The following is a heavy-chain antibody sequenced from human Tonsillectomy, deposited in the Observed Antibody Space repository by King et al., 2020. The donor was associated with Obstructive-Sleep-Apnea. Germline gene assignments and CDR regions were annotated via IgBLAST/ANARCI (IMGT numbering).Heavy chain of an antibody. Sequence: EVQLVESGGGLVQPGGSLRLSCAASGFTFSTYAMSWVRQAPGKGLEWVSAISGSGGSTYYGDSVKGRFTISRDNSKNTLYLQMNSLRAEDTAVYYCAKGFYYDSSGYYPGGYWGQGTLVTVSS. CDR3: AKGFYYDSSGYYPGGY. CDR2: ISGSGGST. D-gene: IGHD3-22*01. V-gene: IGHV3-23*04. CDR1: GFTFSTYA. J-gene: IGHJ4*02.